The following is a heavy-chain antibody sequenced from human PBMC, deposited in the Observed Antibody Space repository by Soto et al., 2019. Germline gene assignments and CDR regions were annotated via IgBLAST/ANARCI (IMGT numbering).Heavy chain of an antibody. CDR3: ARHRGPTGPNY. CDR2: MYHSGNT. CDR1: GDSISSNNYH. V-gene: IGHV4-39*01. J-gene: IGHJ4*02. Sequence: QLQLQESGPGLVKPSETLSLTCTVSGDSISSNNYHWGWIRQPPGKGLEWIGSMYHSGNTYHNPSLKRRVTISVDTSKNQLSLNLRSVPAADTAVYYCARHRGPTGPNYWGQGTLVTVSS. D-gene: IGHD3-10*01.